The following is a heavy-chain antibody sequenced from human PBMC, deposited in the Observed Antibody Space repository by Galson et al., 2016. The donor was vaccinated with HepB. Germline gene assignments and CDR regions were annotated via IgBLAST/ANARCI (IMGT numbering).Heavy chain of an antibody. CDR3: ARASGIRGIKGPMDV. Sequence: SLRLSCAASGFSVSNNYMSWVRQAPGKGLECVSVIHDDGSTKYADYVMGRFTISRDNSKNTRFLEMNSLIAEDVAVYYCARASGIRGIKGPMDVWGQGTTVSVSS. D-gene: IGHD3-10*01. CDR1: GFSVSNNY. V-gene: IGHV3-53*01. CDR2: IHDDGST. J-gene: IGHJ6*02.